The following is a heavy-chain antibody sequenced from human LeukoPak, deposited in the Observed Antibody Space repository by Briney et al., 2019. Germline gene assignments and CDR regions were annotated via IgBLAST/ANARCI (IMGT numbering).Heavy chain of an antibody. CDR3: AKDSLRFLEWLLPNFDY. D-gene: IGHD3-3*01. J-gene: IGHJ4*02. CDR1: GFTFDDYA. CDR2: ISWNSGSI. Sequence: GRSLRLSCAASGFTFDDYAMHWVRQAPGKGLEWVSGISWNSGSIGYADSVKGRFTISRDNAKNSLYLQMNSLRAEDTALYCCAKDSLRFLEWLLPNFDYWGQGTLVTVSS. V-gene: IGHV3-9*01.